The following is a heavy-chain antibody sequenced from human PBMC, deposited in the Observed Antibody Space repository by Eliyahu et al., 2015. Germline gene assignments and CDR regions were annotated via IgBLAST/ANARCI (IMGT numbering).Heavy chain of an antibody. CDR2: MNPNSGNT. V-gene: IGHV1-8*01. CDR1: GYTFTSYD. J-gene: IGHJ4*02. CDR3: ARGGFGGAYGDLPPWGFDY. D-gene: IGHD4-17*01. Sequence: QVQLVQSGAEVKKPGASVKVSCKAXGYTFTSYDXNWVRQATXXGLEWMGWMNPNSGNTGYAQKXQGRVTMTRNTSISTAYMELSSLRSEDTAVYYCARGGFGGAYGDLPPWGFDYWGQGTLVTVSS.